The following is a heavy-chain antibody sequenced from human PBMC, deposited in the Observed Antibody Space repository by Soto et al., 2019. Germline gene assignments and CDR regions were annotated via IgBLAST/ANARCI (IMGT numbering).Heavy chain of an antibody. Sequence: GGSLRLSCAASGFTFSSYGMHWVRQAPGKGLEWVAVIWYDGSNKYYADSVKGRFTISRDNSKNTLYLQMNSLRAADTAVYYCARIHGSYKLDYWGQGTLVTVSS. J-gene: IGHJ4*02. CDR3: ARIHGSYKLDY. CDR1: GFTFSSYG. V-gene: IGHV3-33*01. D-gene: IGHD1-26*01. CDR2: IWYDGSNK.